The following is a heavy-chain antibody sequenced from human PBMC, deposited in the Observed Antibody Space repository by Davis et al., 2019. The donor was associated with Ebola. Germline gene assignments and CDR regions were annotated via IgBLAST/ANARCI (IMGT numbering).Heavy chain of an antibody. V-gene: IGHV1-18*01. CDR1: GYIFTQYG. Sequence: ASVKVSCKASGYIFTQYGISWMRQAPGQGLEWMGWISTYKGNTNSPQKFQGRVTMTTDPSPSTAYMELRSLTSDDTAVYYCARHGHSSGWYWGDWGQGTLVTVSS. CDR2: ISTYKGNT. D-gene: IGHD6-13*01. J-gene: IGHJ4*02. CDR3: ARHGHSSGWYWGD.